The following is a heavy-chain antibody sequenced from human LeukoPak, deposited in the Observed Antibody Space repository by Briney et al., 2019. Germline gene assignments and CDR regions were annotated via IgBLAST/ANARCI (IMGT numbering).Heavy chain of an antibody. J-gene: IGHJ4*02. V-gene: IGHV3-21*01. CDR3: ARDQDWNDRGGLDY. Sequence: GGSLRLSCAASEFSVGGNYMTWVRQAPGKGLEWVSFISTSSSYIYYADSVKGRFTISRDNSKNSLYLQMSSLRAEDTAVYYCARDQDWNDRGGLDYWGQGTLVIVSS. CDR1: EFSVGGNY. D-gene: IGHD1-1*01. CDR2: ISTSSSYI.